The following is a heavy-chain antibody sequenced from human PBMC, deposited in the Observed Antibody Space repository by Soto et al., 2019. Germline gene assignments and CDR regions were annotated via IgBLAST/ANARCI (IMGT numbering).Heavy chain of an antibody. CDR1: GGTFSSYA. V-gene: IGHV1-69*13. J-gene: IGHJ4*02. Sequence: SVKVSCKASGGTFSSYAISWVRQAHGQGLEWMGGIIPIFGTANYAQKFQGRVTITADESTSTAYMELSRLRSEDTAVYYCARGWGYDSYTYYYAYWGQGTLVTVSS. D-gene: IGHD3-22*01. CDR3: ARGWGYDSYTYYYAY. CDR2: IIPIFGTA.